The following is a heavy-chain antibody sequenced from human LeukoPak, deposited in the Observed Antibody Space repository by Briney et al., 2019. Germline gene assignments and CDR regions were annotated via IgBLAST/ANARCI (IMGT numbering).Heavy chain of an antibody. CDR3: ARDGGLMGFDY. Sequence: GGSLRLSCSASGFTFSTFPMHWVRQAPGKGLEYFSAISRNGDTTYYADSVKGRFTISRDNSKNTLYLQMNSLRAEDTAVYYCARDGGLMGFDYWGQGTLVTVSS. CDR1: GFTFSTFP. V-gene: IGHV3-64*04. D-gene: IGHD3-16*01. J-gene: IGHJ4*02. CDR2: ISRNGDTT.